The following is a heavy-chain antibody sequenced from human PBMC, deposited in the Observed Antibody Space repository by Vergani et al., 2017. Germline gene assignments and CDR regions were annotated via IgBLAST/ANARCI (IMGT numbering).Heavy chain of an antibody. CDR3: ARLGYCSSTSGVNPS. J-gene: IGHJ4*02. Sequence: QVQLQESGPGLVKPSETLSLTCTVSGGSLSSYYWSCIRQPPGKGLEWIGYIYYSGSTNYNPSLKSRVTISVDTSKNQFSLKLSSVTAADTAVYYCARLGYCSSTSGVNPSWGQGTLVTVAS. CDR2: IYYSGST. CDR1: GGSLSSYY. V-gene: IGHV4-59*01. D-gene: IGHD2-2*01.